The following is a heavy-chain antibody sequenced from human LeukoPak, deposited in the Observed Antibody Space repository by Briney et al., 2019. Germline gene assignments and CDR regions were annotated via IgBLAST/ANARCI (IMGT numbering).Heavy chain of an antibody. CDR2: IYYRGSA. J-gene: IGHJ2*01. D-gene: IGHD4-23*01. V-gene: IGHV4-59*01. CDR3: AGDLDFRGNSGHFGL. CDR1: DGSLPPYY. Sequence: PSDTLSFTCSISDGSLPPYYWSWIPQPPRQGVEWIGYIYYRGSAIYNPSPKSRVSMSEDPSKNESPRRRSFLTAADTAVYSWAGDLDFRGNSGHFGLWGRGTLVRVSS.